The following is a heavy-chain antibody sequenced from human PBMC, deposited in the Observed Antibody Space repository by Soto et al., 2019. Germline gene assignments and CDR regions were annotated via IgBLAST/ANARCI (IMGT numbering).Heavy chain of an antibody. Sequence: GGSLRLSCTGSGFTFSSFSLNWVRQAPGGGLEWVSSISDSSRYIFYADSVKGRFTISRDNTMNSLFLQMNSLRAEDTAVYYCVRGISDAVTADFDYWGQGTLVTVSS. J-gene: IGHJ4*02. D-gene: IGHD4-17*01. CDR1: GFTFSSFS. CDR2: ISDSSRYI. CDR3: VRGISDAVTADFDY. V-gene: IGHV3-21*01.